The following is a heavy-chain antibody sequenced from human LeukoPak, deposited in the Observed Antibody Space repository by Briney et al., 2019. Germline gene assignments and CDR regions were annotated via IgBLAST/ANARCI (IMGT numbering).Heavy chain of an antibody. Sequence: GASVKVSCKGSGYSLTSYWIGWVRQMPGKGLEWMGIIYPGDSDTRYSPSFQGQVTISADKSISTAYLQWSSLKASDTAMYYCARHDSTSSSGNYWGQGTLVTVSS. CDR3: ARHDSTSSSGNY. V-gene: IGHV5-51*01. CDR2: IYPGDSDT. CDR1: GYSLTSYW. J-gene: IGHJ4*02. D-gene: IGHD6-6*01.